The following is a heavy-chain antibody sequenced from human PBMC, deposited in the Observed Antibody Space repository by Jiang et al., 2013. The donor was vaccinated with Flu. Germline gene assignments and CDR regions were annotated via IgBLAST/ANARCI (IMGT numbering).Heavy chain of an antibody. CDR3: ARQYSSGWYGYNWFDP. J-gene: IGHJ5*02. Sequence: AEVKKPGESLRISCKGSGYSFTSFWISWVRQMPGKGLEWMGRIDPSDSYTNYSPSFKGHVTISADNSITTAYLQWSSLKASDTAMYYCARQYSSGWYGYNWFDPWGQGTLVTVSS. CDR2: IDPSDSYT. V-gene: IGHV5-10-1*01. D-gene: IGHD6-19*01. CDR1: GYSFTSFW.